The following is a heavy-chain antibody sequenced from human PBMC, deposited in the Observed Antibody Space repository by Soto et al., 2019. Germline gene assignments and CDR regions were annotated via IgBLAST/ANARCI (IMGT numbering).Heavy chain of an antibody. V-gene: IGHV3-30*18. CDR2: ISYDGSNK. CDR3: AKAAKRGYSRYGCGLGI. Sequence: ARQATGKGLEWVAVISYDGSNKYYADSVKGRFTISRDNSKNTLYLQMNSLRAEDTAVYYCAKAAKRGYSRYGCGLGIWGQGTL. J-gene: IGHJ4*02. D-gene: IGHD1-26*01.